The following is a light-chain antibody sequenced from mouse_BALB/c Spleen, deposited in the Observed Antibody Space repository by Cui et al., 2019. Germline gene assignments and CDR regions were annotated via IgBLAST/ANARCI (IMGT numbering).Light chain of an antibody. CDR1: SSVSSSY. CDR2: RTS. V-gene: IGKV4-58*01. J-gene: IGKJ5*01. CDR3: QQWSGYPFT. Sequence: ENVLTQSPAIMAASLGQKVTTTCSASSSVSSSYLHWYQQKSGASPKPLIHRTSNLASGVPARFSGSGSGTSYSLTISSVEAEDDATYYCQQWSGYPFTFGAGTKLELK.